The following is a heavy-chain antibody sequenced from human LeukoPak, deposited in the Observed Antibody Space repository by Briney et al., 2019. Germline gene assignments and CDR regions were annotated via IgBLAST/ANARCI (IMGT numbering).Heavy chain of an antibody. J-gene: IGHJ4*02. CDR2: IYYTGST. V-gene: IGHV4-59*01. D-gene: IGHD1-26*01. Sequence: SETLSLTCSVSSGFISSYYWTWIRQSPGKGLEWIGYIYYTGSTSYNPSLQSRVTISVDTSKNQFSLRLNSVTAADTAVYYCARVSLVGAMKYYFDYWGQGTLVTVSS. CDR1: SGFISSYY. CDR3: ARVSLVGAMKYYFDY.